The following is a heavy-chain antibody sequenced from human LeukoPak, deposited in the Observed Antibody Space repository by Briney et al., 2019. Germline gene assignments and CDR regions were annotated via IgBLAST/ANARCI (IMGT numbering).Heavy chain of an antibody. CDR3: TTVDDYGNY. CDR2: IKSKTDGWTT. CDR1: GFTFSNDW. J-gene: IGHJ4*02. Sequence: GGSLRLSCAASGFTFSNDWMSWVRQAPGKGLEWVGGIKSKTDGWTTDYAAPVKGIFPISRDDTKDTLYLQMNSLKTEDTAVYYCTTVDDYGNYWGQGTLVTVSS. D-gene: IGHD4-17*01. V-gene: IGHV3-15*01.